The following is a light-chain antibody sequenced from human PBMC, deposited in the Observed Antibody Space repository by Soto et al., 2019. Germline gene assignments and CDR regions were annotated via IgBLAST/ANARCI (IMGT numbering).Light chain of an antibody. V-gene: IGKV1-5*03. CDR2: KAY. CDR1: QSISNW. Sequence: DIQMTQSPSTLSASVGDRVTITCRASQSISNWLAWYQQRPGKAHRLLIYKAYNLESGVPSRFSGSGSGTEFTLIITSLQPDDSATYYCKQYNSYSWTFGQGTKVDIK. CDR3: KQYNSYSWT. J-gene: IGKJ1*01.